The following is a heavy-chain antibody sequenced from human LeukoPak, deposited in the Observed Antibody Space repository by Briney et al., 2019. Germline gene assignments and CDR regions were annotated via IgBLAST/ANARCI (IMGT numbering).Heavy chain of an antibody. V-gene: IGHV4-34*01. Sequence: ETLSLTCAVYGGSFSGYYWSWIRQPPGKGLEWIGEINHSGSTNYNPSLKSRVTISVDTSKNQFSLKLSSVTAADTAVYYCARGRYYDFWSGYLYWFDPWGQGTLVTVSS. CDR3: ARGRYYDFWSGYLYWFDP. CDR2: INHSGST. D-gene: IGHD3-3*01. CDR1: GGSFSGYY. J-gene: IGHJ5*02.